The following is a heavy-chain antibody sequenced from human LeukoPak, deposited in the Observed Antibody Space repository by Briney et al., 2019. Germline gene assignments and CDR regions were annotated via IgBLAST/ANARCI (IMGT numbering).Heavy chain of an antibody. D-gene: IGHD6-19*01. CDR1: GFTFSSYE. Sequence: GGSLRLSCAASGFTFSSYEMNWVRQAPGKGLEWVSCISSGSTIYDADSVKGRFTISRDNAKNSLYLQMNSLRAEDTAVYYCARESIAVAGAPFDYWGQGTLVTVSS. V-gene: IGHV3-48*03. CDR2: ISSGSTI. J-gene: IGHJ4*02. CDR3: ARESIAVAGAPFDY.